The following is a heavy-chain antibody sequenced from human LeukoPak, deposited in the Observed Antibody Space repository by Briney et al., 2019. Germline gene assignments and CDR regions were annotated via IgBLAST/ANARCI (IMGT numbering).Heavy chain of an antibody. CDR2: IYPGDSDT. CDR3: ARPYYYGSGSRGSHYYYYMDV. V-gene: IGHV5-51*01. Sequence: GESLKISCKGSGYSFTSCWIGWVRQMPGKGLEWMGIIYPGDSDTRYSPSFQGQVTISADKSISTAYLQWSSLKASDTAMYYCARPYYYGSGSRGSHYYYYMDVWGKGTTVTVSS. J-gene: IGHJ6*03. D-gene: IGHD3-10*01. CDR1: GYSFTSCW.